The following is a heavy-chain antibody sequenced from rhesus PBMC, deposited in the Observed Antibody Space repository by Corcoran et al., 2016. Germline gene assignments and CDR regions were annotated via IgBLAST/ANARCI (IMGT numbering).Heavy chain of an antibody. CDR3: AIGGDIVVVVSATPVDY. Sequence: QVQLQESGPGLVKPSETLSLTCTVSGASISSYWWSWIRQPPGQGREWIGEINGKMRSTNYNPSLTSRVTMSRDTSKNQFSLKLSSVTAADTAGYYGAIGGDIVVVVSATPVDYWGQGVLVTVSS. CDR1: GASISSYW. D-gene: IGHD2-8*01. V-gene: IGHV4-80*01. J-gene: IGHJ4*01. CDR2: INGKMRST.